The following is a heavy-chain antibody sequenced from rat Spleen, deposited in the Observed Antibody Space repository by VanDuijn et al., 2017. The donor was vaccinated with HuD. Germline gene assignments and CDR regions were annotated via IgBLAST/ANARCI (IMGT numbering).Heavy chain of an antibody. Sequence: EVQLVESDGGLVQPGRSLKLSCAASGFTFSSFPMAWVRQAPTKGLEWVATISTSGGSTYYRDSVRGRFSISRDNAKSTLYLQMDSLRSEDTATYYCTADYDGTFYYDYWGQGVMVTVSS. CDR2: ISTSGGST. V-gene: IGHV5-46*01. CDR1: GFTFSSFP. D-gene: IGHD1-12*02. CDR3: TADYDGTFYYDY. J-gene: IGHJ2*01.